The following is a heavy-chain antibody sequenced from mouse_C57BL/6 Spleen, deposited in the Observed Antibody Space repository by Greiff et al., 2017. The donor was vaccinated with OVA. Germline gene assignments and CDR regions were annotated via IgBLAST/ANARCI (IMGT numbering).Heavy chain of an antibody. CDR3: ASPRGAQDAFDY. Sequence: EVQLQQSGPELVKPGASVKIPCKASGYTFTDYNMDWVKQSHGKSLEWIGDINPNNGGTIYNQKFNGKATLTVDKSSSTAYMELRSLTAEDTADYYCASPRGAQDAFDYWGQGTLVTVSA. CDR1: GYTFTDYN. CDR2: INPNNGGT. J-gene: IGHJ3*01. V-gene: IGHV1-18*01. D-gene: IGHD3-2*02.